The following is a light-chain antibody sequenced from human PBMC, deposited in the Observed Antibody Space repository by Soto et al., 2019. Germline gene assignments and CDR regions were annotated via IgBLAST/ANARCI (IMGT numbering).Light chain of an antibody. V-gene: IGLV3-25*03. Sequence: SYELTQPPSVSVSPGQTARITCSGDALPNQFVYWYQQKAGQAPALVIYKDNERPSGIPERFSGSTSGTTVTLTISGVQVEDEADYYCQSADSRGTYPEVFGGGTQLTVL. CDR3: QSADSRGTYPEV. J-gene: IGLJ2*01. CDR1: ALPNQF. CDR2: KDN.